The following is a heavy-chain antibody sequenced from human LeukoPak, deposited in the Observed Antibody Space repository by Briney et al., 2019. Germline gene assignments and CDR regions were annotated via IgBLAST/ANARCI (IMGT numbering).Heavy chain of an antibody. D-gene: IGHD1-26*01. CDR2: IIPIFGTA. Sequence: SVKVSCKASGGTFSSYGISWVRQAPGQGLEWMRGIIPIFGTANYAQKFQGRVTITADKSTSTAYMELSSLRSEDTAVYYCARGGDYYIHNNWFDPWGQGTLVTVSS. CDR3: ARGGDYYIHNNWFDP. V-gene: IGHV1-69*06. CDR1: GGTFSSYG. J-gene: IGHJ5*02.